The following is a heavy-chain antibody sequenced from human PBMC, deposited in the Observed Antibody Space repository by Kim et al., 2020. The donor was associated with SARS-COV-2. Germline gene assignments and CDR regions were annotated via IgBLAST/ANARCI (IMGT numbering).Heavy chain of an antibody. CDR2: ITGNGGST. CDR1: GFTFDDYA. V-gene: IGHV3-43*02. CDR3: ATVPAATKMDF. D-gene: IGHD2-2*01. J-gene: IGHJ6*02. Sequence: GGSLRLSCAASGFTFDDYAMHWVRQAPGKGLEWVSLITGNGGSTYYADSVKGRFTVSRDNSKNSLYLQMNSLRTEDTALYYCATVPAATKMDFWGQGTTVTVSS.